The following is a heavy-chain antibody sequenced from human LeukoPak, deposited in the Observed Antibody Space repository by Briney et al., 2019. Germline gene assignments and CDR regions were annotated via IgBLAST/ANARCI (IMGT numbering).Heavy chain of an antibody. Sequence: GGSLRLSCAASGFTFNNAWMSWVRQAPGKGLEWVGRIKSKTDGGTTDYAAPVKGRFTISRDDSKNTLYLQMNSLRAEDTAVYYCAKDDIRGYSGYYFDYWGQGTLVTVSS. CDR2: IKSKTDGGTT. V-gene: IGHV3-15*01. J-gene: IGHJ4*02. CDR3: AKDDIRGYSGYYFDY. CDR1: GFTFNNAW. D-gene: IGHD5-12*01.